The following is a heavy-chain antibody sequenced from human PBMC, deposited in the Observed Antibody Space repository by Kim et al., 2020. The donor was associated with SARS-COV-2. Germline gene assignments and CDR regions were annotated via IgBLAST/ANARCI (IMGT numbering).Heavy chain of an antibody. CDR3: AKGRRSYGDYVWGLFGY. CDR2: ISGSGGST. D-gene: IGHD4-17*01. V-gene: IGHV3-23*01. Sequence: GGSLRLSCAASGFTFSSYAMSWVRQAPGKGLEWVSAISGSGGSTYYADSVKGRFTISRDNSKNTLYLQMNSLRAEDTAVYYCAKGRRSYGDYVWGLFGYWGQGTLVTVSS. J-gene: IGHJ4*02. CDR1: GFTFSSYA.